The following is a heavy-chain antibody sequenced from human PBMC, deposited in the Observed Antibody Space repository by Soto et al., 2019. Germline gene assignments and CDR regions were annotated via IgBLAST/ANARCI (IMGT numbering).Heavy chain of an antibody. CDR2: MNPNSGNT. V-gene: IGHV1-8*01. CDR3: ASRSARLPVVPIDY. CDR1: GYTFTSYD. Sequence: ASVKVSCKASGYTFTSYDINWVRQATGQGLEWMGWMNPNSGNTGYAQKFQGRVTMTRNTSISTAYMELSSLRSEDTAVYYCASRSARLPVVPIDYWGQGTLVTVSS. J-gene: IGHJ4*02. D-gene: IGHD6-25*01.